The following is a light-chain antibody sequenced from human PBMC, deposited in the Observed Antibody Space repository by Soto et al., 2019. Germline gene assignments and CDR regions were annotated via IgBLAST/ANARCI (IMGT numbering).Light chain of an antibody. CDR3: QQYSSYWT. V-gene: IGKV1-5*01. CDR2: DAS. CDR1: QSISSW. Sequence: DIQMTQSPSTLSASVGDSVTITCRASQSISSWLAWYQQKPGKAPKLLIYDASSLESGVPSRFSGSGSGTEFTLTISSLQPDDFATYYCQQYSSYWTFAQGTKVDIK. J-gene: IGKJ1*01.